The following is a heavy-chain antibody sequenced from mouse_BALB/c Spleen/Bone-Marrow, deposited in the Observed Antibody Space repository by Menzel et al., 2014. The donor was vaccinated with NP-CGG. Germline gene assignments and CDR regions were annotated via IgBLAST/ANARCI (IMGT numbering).Heavy chain of an antibody. J-gene: IGHJ2*01. D-gene: IGHD2-4*01. CDR3: ARFPYDYGGGDY. V-gene: IGHV14-3*02. CDR1: GFNIKDTY. Sequence: EVQLVESGAELVKPGASVKLSRTASGFNIKDTYMHWVKQRPEQGLEWIGRIDPANGNTKYDPKFQGKATITADTSSNTAYLQLSSLTSEDTAVYYCARFPYDYGGGDYWGQGTTLTVSS. CDR2: IDPANGNT.